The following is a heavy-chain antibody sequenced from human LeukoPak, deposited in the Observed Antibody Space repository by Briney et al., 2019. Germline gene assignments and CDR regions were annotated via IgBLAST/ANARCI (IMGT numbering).Heavy chain of an antibody. D-gene: IGHD4-11*01. CDR1: GFTFSSYS. CDR2: ISSSSSYI. Sequence: GGSLRLSCAASGFTFSSYSMNWVRQAPGKGLEWVSSISSSSSYIYYADSVRGRFTISRDNAKNSLYLQMNSLRAEDTAVYYCAREAHDYSDVGWGQGTLVTVSS. J-gene: IGHJ4*02. CDR3: AREAHDYSDVG. V-gene: IGHV3-21*01.